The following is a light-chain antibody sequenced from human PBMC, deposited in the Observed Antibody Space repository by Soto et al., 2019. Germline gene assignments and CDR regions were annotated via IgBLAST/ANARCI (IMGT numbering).Light chain of an antibody. CDR2: NNN. CDR1: SSNIGAGYD. Sequence: QSVLTQPPSVSGPPGQRVTISCTWSSSNIGAGYDVHWYQRLPGTAPKVLIYNNNNRPSGVPDRFSGSKSGTSASLAITGLQAEDEADYYCQSYDSSLSGSYVFGTGTKVTVL. CDR3: QSYDSSLSGSYV. V-gene: IGLV1-40*01. J-gene: IGLJ1*01.